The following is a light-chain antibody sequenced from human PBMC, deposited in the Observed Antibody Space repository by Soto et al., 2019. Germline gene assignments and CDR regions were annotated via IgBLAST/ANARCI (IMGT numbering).Light chain of an antibody. CDR2: LGS. V-gene: IGKV2-28*01. CDR3: MKALQTPFT. Sequence: DIVMTQSPLSLPVTPGEPASISCRSSQSLLHSNGYNYLDWYLQKPGQSPQLLIYLGSNRASGVPGRFSGSGSGTDFTLKISRVEAEDVGVYYCMKALQTPFTFGPGTKVDSK. CDR1: QSLLHSNGYNY. J-gene: IGKJ3*01.